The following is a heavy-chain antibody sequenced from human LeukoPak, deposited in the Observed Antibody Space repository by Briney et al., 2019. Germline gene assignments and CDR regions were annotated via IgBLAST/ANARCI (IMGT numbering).Heavy chain of an antibody. J-gene: IGHJ4*02. V-gene: IGHV3-23*01. CDR1: GFTFSSYG. Sequence: GGSLRLSCAASGFTFSSYGMTWVRQAPGKGLEWVSAISGSGSSTYYADSVRGRVTIPRDNSKNTLYLQMNRLRAEDPAVYYCAKAGGGLGQNWGQGTLVTVSS. CDR3: AKAGGGLGQN. D-gene: IGHD3-10*01. CDR2: ISGSGSST.